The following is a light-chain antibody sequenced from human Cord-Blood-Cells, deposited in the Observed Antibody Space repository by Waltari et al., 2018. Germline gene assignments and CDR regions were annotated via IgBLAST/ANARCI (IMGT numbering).Light chain of an antibody. CDR3: VLYMGSGIWV. CDR2: STN. CDR1: SGSVSTSYY. J-gene: IGLJ3*02. Sequence: QTVVTQEPSFSVSPGGTVTPTCGLSSGSVSTSYYPRWYQPTPGQAPRTLIYSTNTRSSGVPDRFSGSILGNKAALTITGAQADDESDYYCVLYMGSGIWVFGGGTKLTVL. V-gene: IGLV8-61*01.